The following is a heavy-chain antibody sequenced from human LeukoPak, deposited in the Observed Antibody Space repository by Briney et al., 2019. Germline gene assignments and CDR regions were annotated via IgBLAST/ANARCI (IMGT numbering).Heavy chain of an antibody. CDR1: GFTFSSYS. J-gene: IGHJ4*02. V-gene: IGHV3-48*01. D-gene: IGHD2-21*01. Sequence: GGSLRLSCAASGFTFSSYSMNWVRQAPGKGLEGVSYISSSSSTIYYADSVKGRFTISRDNAKNSLYLQMNSLRAEDTAVYYCAREGPTSLPLVIASYFDYWGQGTLVTVSS. CDR3: AREGPTSLPLVIASYFDY. CDR2: ISSSSSTI.